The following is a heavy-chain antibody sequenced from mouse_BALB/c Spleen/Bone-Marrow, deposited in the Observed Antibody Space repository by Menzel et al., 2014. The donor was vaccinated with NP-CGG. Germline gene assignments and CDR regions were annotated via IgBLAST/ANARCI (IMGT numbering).Heavy chain of an antibody. J-gene: IGHJ4*01. CDR2: IYPGDGDT. CDR3: ARGDYDTADDYVVDY. Sequence: QVQLQQSGAELVRPGSSVKISCKASGYAFGSYWMNWVKQRPGQGLEWIGQIYPGDGDTNYNGKFKGKATLTADKSSSTAYTQLSSLTSEDSAVFFCARGDYDTADDYVVDYWGQGTSVTVSS. V-gene: IGHV1-80*01. CDR1: GYAFGSYW. D-gene: IGHD1-1*01.